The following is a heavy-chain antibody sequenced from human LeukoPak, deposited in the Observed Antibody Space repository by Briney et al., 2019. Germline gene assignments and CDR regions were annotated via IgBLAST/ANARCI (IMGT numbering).Heavy chain of an antibody. D-gene: IGHD3-22*01. CDR3: ARLSETPDYYGSGGYLYLAY. CDR1: RYTFTSYD. CDR2: MNPRTGNT. Sequence: ASVRVSCKALRYTFTSYDINWMRQAPGQGPEWMGWMNPRTGNTGYAPKFQGRVTMTRDTSTSTAYLEVSGLRSEDTAVYYCARLSETPDYYGSGGYLYLAYWGQGTRVTVSS. J-gene: IGHJ4*02. V-gene: IGHV1-8*01.